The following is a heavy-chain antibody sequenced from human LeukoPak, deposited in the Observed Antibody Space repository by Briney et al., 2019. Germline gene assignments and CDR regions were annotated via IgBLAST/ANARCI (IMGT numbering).Heavy chain of an antibody. CDR1: GYTFTSYY. CDR3: ARDTKTGIAAAGSFGY. D-gene: IGHD6-13*01. Sequence: ASVKVSCKASGYTFTSYYMHWVRQAPGQGLEWMGIINPSGGSTSYAQKFQGRVTMTRDTSTSTVYMELSSLRSDDTAVYYCARDTKTGIAAAGSFGYWGQGTLVTVSS. J-gene: IGHJ4*02. CDR2: INPSGGST. V-gene: IGHV1-46*01.